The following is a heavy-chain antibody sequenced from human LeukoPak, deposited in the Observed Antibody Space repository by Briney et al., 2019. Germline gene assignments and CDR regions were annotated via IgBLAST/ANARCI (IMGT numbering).Heavy chain of an antibody. J-gene: IGHJ4*02. D-gene: IGHD5-12*01. Sequence: PSETLSLTCTVSGGSISSGGYYWSWIRQPPGKGLEWIGYIYYSGSTNYNPSLKSRVTISVDTSKNQSSLKLSSVTAADTAVYYCAREEWLRPGRRIFDYWGQGTLVTVSS. CDR3: AREEWLRPGRRIFDY. CDR2: IYYSGST. CDR1: GGSISSGGYY. V-gene: IGHV4-61*08.